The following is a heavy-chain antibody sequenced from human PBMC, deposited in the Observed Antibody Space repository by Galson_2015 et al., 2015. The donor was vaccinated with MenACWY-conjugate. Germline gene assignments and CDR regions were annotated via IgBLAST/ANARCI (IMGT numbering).Heavy chain of an antibody. D-gene: IGHD2-8*01. V-gene: IGHV3-23*01. CDR1: GFTFSSYA. CDR3: AKDRPPYCTNGVCYLVWAFDI. CDR2: ISGSTGGT. Sequence: LRLSCAASGFTFSSYAMSWVRQAPGKGLEWVSAISGSTGGTYYADSVKGRLTISRDNSKNTLYLQIDSLRAEDTAVYYCAKDRPPYCTNGVCYLVWAFDIWGQGTMVTVSS. J-gene: IGHJ3*02.